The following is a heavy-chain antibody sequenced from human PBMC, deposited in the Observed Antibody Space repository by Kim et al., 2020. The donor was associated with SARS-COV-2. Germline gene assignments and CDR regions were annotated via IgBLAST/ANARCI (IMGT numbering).Heavy chain of an antibody. J-gene: IGHJ4*02. Sequence: VKCRFTISIDNSKNPVYLQRNSLRAEDTAVYYCAKIAKDGTSWGRGYFDYWGQGTLVTVSS. CDR3: AKIAKDGTSWGRGYFDY. V-gene: IGHV3-23*01. D-gene: IGHD6-13*01.